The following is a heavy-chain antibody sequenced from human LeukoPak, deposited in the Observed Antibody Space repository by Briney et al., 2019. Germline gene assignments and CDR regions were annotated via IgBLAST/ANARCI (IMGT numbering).Heavy chain of an antibody. CDR3: ARDLGAKFDP. Sequence: SETLSLTCTVSGGSISSYYWSWIRQPPGKGLEWIGYIYYSRSTNYNPSLKSRVTISVDTSKNQFSLKLSSVTAADTAVYYCARDLGAKFDPWGQGTLVTVSS. CDR1: GGSISSYY. J-gene: IGHJ5*02. D-gene: IGHD1-26*01. CDR2: IYYSRST. V-gene: IGHV4-59*01.